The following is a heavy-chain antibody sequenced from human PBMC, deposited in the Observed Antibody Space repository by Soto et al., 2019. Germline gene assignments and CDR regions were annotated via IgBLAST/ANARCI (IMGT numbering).Heavy chain of an antibody. CDR1: GYTFTSYG. CDR2: INPNSGGT. D-gene: IGHD3-22*01. CDR3: ARDNPNMISGMDV. V-gene: IGHV1-2*04. Sequence: ASVKVSCKASGYTFTSYGISWVRQAPGQGLEWMGWINPNSGGTNYAQKFQGWVTMTRDTSISTAYMELSRLRSDDTAVYYCARDNPNMISGMDVWGQGTTVTVSS. J-gene: IGHJ6*02.